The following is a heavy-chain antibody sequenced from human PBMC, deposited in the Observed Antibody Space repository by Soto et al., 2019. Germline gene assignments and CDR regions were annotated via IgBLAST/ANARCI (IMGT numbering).Heavy chain of an antibody. J-gene: IGHJ4*02. Sequence: SETLSLTCTVSGASISYGGFSWSWIRQSPGKGLEWIGYISHLESTYFHPSFKSRLTMSIDRTRNQFSLKLSSVTAADMAVYYCARGGGYDSFDYWGQRVLVTVSS. V-gene: IGHV4-30-2*06. D-gene: IGHD5-12*01. CDR2: ISHLEST. CDR3: ARGGGYDSFDY. CDR1: GASISYGGFS.